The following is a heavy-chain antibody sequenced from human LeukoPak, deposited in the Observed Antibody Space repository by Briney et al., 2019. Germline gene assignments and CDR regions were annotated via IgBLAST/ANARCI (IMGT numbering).Heavy chain of an antibody. Sequence: SVKVSCKASGGTFSSYAISWVRQAPGQGLEWMGGIIPIFGTANYAQKFQGRVTITTDESTSTAYMELSSLRSEDTAVYYCAGVEAAVQQNYYYYYMDVWGEGTTVTVSS. D-gene: IGHD6-13*01. CDR1: GGTFSSYA. CDR2: IIPIFGTA. J-gene: IGHJ6*03. CDR3: AGVEAAVQQNYYYYYMDV. V-gene: IGHV1-69*05.